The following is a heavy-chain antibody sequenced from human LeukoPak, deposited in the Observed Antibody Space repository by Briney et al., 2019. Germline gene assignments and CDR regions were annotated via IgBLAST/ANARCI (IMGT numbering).Heavy chain of an antibody. V-gene: IGHV3-30*18. J-gene: IGHJ6*04. D-gene: IGHD2-2*01. Sequence: GGSLRLSCAASGFTFSSNGMHWVRQAPGKGLEWVAVISFDGSNKYYADSVKGRFNISRDNSKNTLYLQMSSLRSDDTAVYYCAKDRDSTTPLFSNLDVWGKGTTVTVSS. CDR2: ISFDGSNK. CDR1: GFTFSSNG. CDR3: AKDRDSTTPLFSNLDV.